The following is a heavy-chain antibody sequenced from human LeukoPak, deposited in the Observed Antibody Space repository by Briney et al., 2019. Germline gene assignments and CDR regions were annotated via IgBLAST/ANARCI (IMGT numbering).Heavy chain of an antibody. CDR2: ISSSTNTI. Sequence: LPGGSLRLSCAASGFTFSSYSMNWVRQAPGKGLEWVSYISSSTNTIYYADSVKGRFTISRDNAKISLFLQMNSLRDEDTAVYYCARGGYGANDDAFDIWGQGTMVTVSS. D-gene: IGHD4-23*01. J-gene: IGHJ3*02. CDR3: ARGGYGANDDAFDI. V-gene: IGHV3-48*02. CDR1: GFTFSSYS.